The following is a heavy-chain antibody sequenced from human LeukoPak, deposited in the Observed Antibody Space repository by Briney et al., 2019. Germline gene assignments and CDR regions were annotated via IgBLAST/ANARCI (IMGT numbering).Heavy chain of an antibody. V-gene: IGHV3-30-3*01. J-gene: IGHJ4*02. CDR1: GLTFSSYA. Sequence: PGGTLRLSCEASGLTFSSYAMHWARQAPGKGLEWVAVISYDGSSKYYADSVKGRFTISRDNSINALYLQMNSLRLDDTAVYYCVGEIGPRSFDYWGQGTLVTVSS. CDR3: VGEIGPRSFDY. D-gene: IGHD3-16*01. CDR2: ISYDGSSK.